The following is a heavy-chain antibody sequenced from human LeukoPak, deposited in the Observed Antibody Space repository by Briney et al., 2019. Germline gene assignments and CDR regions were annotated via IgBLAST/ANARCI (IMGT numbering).Heavy chain of an antibody. Sequence: GASVKVSCKASGYTFTSYYMHWVRQAPGQGLEWMGIINPSGGSTSYAQKFQGRVTMTRDMSTSTVYMELSSLRSEDTAVYYCARERSGAFSWNHYDAFDIWGQGTMVTVSS. CDR1: GYTFTSYY. D-gene: IGHD1-14*01. CDR3: ARERSGAFSWNHYDAFDI. J-gene: IGHJ3*02. V-gene: IGHV1-46*01. CDR2: INPSGGST.